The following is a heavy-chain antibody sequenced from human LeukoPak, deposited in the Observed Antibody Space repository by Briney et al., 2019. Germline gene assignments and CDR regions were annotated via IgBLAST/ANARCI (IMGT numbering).Heavy chain of an antibody. V-gene: IGHV4-34*01. CDR1: GGSFSGYY. CDR2: INHSGST. D-gene: IGHD4-23*01. J-gene: IGHJ4*02. Sequence: SETLSLTCAVYGGSFSGYYWSWIRQPPGKGLEWIGEINHSGSTNYNPSLKSRVTTSVDTSKNQFSLKLSSVTAADTAVYYCARGPYDYGGNPFDYWGQGTLVTVSS. CDR3: ARGPYDYGGNPFDY.